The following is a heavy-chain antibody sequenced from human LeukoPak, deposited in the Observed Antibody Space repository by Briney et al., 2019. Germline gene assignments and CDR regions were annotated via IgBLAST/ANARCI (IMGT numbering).Heavy chain of an antibody. V-gene: IGHV4-39*07. CDR1: GGSISSNNYN. CDR3: ARDKETAWFDP. CDR2: IYYSGST. Sequence: SETLSLTCTVSGGSISSNNYNWGWIRQPPGKGLEWIGNIYYSGSTNYNPSLKSRVTISVDTSKNQFSLKLSSVTAADTAVYYCARDKETAWFDPWGQGTLVTVSS. J-gene: IGHJ5*02.